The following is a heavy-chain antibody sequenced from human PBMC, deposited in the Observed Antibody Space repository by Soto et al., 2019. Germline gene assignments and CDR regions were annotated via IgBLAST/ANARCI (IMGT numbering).Heavy chain of an antibody. J-gene: IGHJ3*02. CDR1: GFTFDDYA. CDR2: ISWDSDMI. CDR3: AKDMTPNYSESYAYAAFDK. Sequence: EVQLVEAGGGLVQPGRSLRLSCAGSGFTFDDYAMHWVRQAAGKGLEWVSGISWDSDMIEYADSVQGRFTISRDNAKNPLYLQMNSLRPEDTALYFCAKDMTPNYSESYAYAAFDKWGLGTMITVSS. D-gene: IGHD3-16*01. V-gene: IGHV3-9*01.